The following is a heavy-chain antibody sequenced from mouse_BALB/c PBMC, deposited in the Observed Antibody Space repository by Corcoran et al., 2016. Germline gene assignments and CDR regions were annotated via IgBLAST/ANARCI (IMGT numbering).Heavy chain of an antibody. J-gene: IGHJ2*01. V-gene: IGHV14-3*02. D-gene: IGHD2-1*01. CDR3: GRSREGNYVVY. CDR1: GFNIKDTY. CDR2: IDPANGST. Sequence: EVQLQQSGAELVKPGASVKLSCTASGFNIKDTYMHWVKQRPEQGLEWIGRIDPANGSTKYDPKFRGKATMTADTSSNTVYLHLSSLTSEATAVYYCGRSREGNYVVYWGQGTTLTVSS.